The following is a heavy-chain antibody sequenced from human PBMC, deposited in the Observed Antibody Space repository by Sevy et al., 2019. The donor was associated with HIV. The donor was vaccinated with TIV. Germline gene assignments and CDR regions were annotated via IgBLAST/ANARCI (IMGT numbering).Heavy chain of an antibody. J-gene: IGHJ4*02. CDR1: GFTFDDYA. V-gene: IGHV3-49*03. D-gene: IGHD5-12*01. Sequence: GESLKISCAASGFTFDDYAMSWFRQAPGKGLEWVAFIARNSYEAYGGTTEYAASVKGRFMISRDDSKSIAYLQMNSLKTEDTAVYYCSRGLATADTPEYYFDYWGQGTLVTVSS. CDR2: IARNSYEAYGGTT. CDR3: SRGLATADTPEYYFDY.